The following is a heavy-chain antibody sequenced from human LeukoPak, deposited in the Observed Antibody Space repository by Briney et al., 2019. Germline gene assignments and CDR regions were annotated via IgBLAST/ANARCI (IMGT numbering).Heavy chain of an antibody. CDR2: ISGSGGST. CDR3: ARDFRTPPYTYDSSGFPFDS. V-gene: IGHV3-23*01. CDR1: GFTFSSYA. J-gene: IGHJ4*02. D-gene: IGHD3-22*01. Sequence: GGSLRLSCAASGFTFSSYAMSWVRQAPGKGLEWVSAISGSGGSTYYADSVKGRFTISRDNSKNTLYLQMNSLRAEDTAVYYCARDFRTPPYTYDSSGFPFDSWGQGTLVTVSS.